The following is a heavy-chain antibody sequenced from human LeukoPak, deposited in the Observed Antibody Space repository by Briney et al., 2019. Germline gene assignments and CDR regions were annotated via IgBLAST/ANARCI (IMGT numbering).Heavy chain of an antibody. V-gene: IGHV1-69*13. CDR2: FDPEDGET. CDR1: GGTFSSYA. CDR3: ARTRWYGPSYSFDY. J-gene: IGHJ4*02. D-gene: IGHD6-13*01. Sequence: SVTVSCEASGGTFSSYAISWVRQAPGKGLEWMGGFDPEDGETIYAQKFQGRVTITADESTSTAYMELSSLRSEDTAVYYCARTRWYGPSYSFDYWGQGTLVTVSS.